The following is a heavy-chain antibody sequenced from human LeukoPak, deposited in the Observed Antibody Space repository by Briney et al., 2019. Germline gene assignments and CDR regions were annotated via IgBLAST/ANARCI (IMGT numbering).Heavy chain of an antibody. CDR3: ARAPGRGLYYFDY. D-gene: IGHD2-15*01. J-gene: IGHJ4*02. V-gene: IGHV3-64*01. CDR1: GFTFNTYA. CDR2: ISSSGGNT. Sequence: GGSLRLSCAASGFTFNTYAMHWVRQAPGKGLEFVSSISSSGGNTYYANSVKGRFTISRDDSKNTLYLQMGSLSPEDMAVYYCARAPGRGLYYFDYWGQGTLVTVSS.